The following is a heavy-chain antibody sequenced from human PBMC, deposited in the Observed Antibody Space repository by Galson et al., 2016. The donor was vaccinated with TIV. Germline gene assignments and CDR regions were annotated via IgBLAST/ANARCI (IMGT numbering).Heavy chain of an antibody. CDR2: MSDGDKT. V-gene: IGHV3-66*02. Sequence: SLRLSCAASGLSVSINYMAWVRQAPGKGLEWVLLMSDGDKTYYADSVKGRFTISRDNSKNTVYLQMNSLRIEDSGVYFCARDRVVDATYYFYYYGMDVWGQGTAVTVSS. CDR3: ARDRVVDATYYFYYYGMDV. CDR1: GLSVSINY. D-gene: IGHD3-22*01. J-gene: IGHJ6*02.